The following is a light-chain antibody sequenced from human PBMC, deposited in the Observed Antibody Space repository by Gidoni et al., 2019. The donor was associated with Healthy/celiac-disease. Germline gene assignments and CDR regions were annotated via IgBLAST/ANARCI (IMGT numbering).Light chain of an antibody. J-gene: IGKJ4*01. Sequence: IVLTQSPATLSLSPGERATLSCRASQSVSSYLAWYQQKPGQAPRLLIYDASNRATGIPARFSGSGSGTDFTLTISSLETEDFAVYYCQQRSNWPLTLGGGTKVEIK. CDR1: QSVSSY. CDR3: QQRSNWPLT. V-gene: IGKV3-11*01. CDR2: DAS.